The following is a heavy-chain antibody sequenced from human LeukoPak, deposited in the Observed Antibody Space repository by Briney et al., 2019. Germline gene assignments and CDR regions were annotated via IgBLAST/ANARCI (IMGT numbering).Heavy chain of an antibody. Sequence: ASVKVSCKASGYTFTSYGISWVRQAPGQGLEWMGWISAYNGNTNYAQKLQGRVTMTTDTSTSTAYMELRRLRSDDTAVYYCARAGISAYYYYMDVWGKGTTVSVSS. V-gene: IGHV1-18*01. CDR3: ARAGISAYYYYMDV. CDR1: GYTFTSYG. CDR2: ISAYNGNT. J-gene: IGHJ6*03. D-gene: IGHD6-25*01.